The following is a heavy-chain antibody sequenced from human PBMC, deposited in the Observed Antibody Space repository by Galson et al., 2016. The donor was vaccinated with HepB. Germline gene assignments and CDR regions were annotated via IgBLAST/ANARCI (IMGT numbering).Heavy chain of an antibody. D-gene: IGHD2-15*01. CDR1: EFTFSDYY. Sequence: TLRLSCAASEFTFSDYYMSWTRQAPGKGLEWLCFISSSGSPIYYADSLRGRFIISRDNAKNSLYLQMNSLRVEGTAVYYCASVGVVVAATTWGMDVWGQGTTVTVS. CDR2: ISSSGSPI. CDR3: ASVGVVVAATTWGMDV. V-gene: IGHV3-11*01. J-gene: IGHJ6*02.